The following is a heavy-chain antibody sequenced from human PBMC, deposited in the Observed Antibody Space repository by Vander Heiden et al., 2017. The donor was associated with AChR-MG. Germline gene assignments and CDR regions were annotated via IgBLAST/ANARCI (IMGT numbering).Heavy chain of an antibody. CDR1: GDTFGTNG. Sequence: QVQLVQSGAEVKQSGASVKVSCKASGDTFGTNGFIWVRQAPGQGLEWMGWISGSNGDTIYAQKFQHRVTMTRDTSTNTNYMDLRSLTSDDTAVYYCAREAFRSASIFDFWGRGTLVTVSS. J-gene: IGHJ4*02. CDR2: ISGSNGDT. D-gene: IGHD3-3*01. V-gene: IGHV1-18*01. CDR3: AREAFRSASIFDF.